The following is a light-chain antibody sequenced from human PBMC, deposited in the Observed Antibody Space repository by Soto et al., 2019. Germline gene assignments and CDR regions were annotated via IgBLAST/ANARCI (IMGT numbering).Light chain of an antibody. V-gene: IGKV3-11*01. Sequence: EIVLTQSPASLSLSPGGRATVACRSSQSVSSYLAWYQQKPGQAPRLLIYDASNRATGIPARFSGSGSGTDFTLTISSLEPEDFAVYYCQQRSNWPLFTFGPGTKVDIK. CDR3: QQRSNWPLFT. CDR2: DAS. J-gene: IGKJ3*01. CDR1: QSVSSY.